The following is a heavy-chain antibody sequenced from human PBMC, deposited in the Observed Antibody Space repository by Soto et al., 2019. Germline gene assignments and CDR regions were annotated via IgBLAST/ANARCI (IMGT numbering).Heavy chain of an antibody. D-gene: IGHD1-1*01. CDR1: GFTFKNYN. Sequence: EVQLVESGGGLVQPGGALRLSCEASGFTFKNYNMNWVRQAPGKGLEWISHISTSGTTTYYADSVKGRFSISRDNAKNSLYLQMNSLRVEDTAVYYCARGFCFGSNCDGTYWGQGSLVTVSS. CDR2: ISTSGTTT. J-gene: IGHJ4*02. CDR3: ARGFCFGSNCDGTY. V-gene: IGHV3-48*01.